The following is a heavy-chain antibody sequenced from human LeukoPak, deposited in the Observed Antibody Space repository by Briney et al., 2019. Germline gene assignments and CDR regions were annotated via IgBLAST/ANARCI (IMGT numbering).Heavy chain of an antibody. Sequence: GGSLRLSCAASGFTFDDYAMDWVRQAPGKGLEWVSLISGDGGSTYYADSVKGRFTISRDNSKNSLYLQMNSLRTEDTALYCCAKDTLIYYYDSSGYSRPNYYYYGMDVWGQGTTVTVSS. V-gene: IGHV3-43*02. CDR2: ISGDGGST. CDR3: AKDTLIYYYDSSGYSRPNYYYYGMDV. CDR1: GFTFDDYA. J-gene: IGHJ6*02. D-gene: IGHD3-22*01.